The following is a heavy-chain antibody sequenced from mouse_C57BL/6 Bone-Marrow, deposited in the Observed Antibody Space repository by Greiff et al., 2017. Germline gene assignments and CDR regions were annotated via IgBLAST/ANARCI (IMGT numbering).Heavy chain of an antibody. D-gene: IGHD1-1*01. Sequence: VQLQQSGPELVKPGASVKISCEASGYSFTGYYMNWVKQSPEKSLEWIGEINPSTGGTTYNQKFKAKATLTVDKSSSTAYMQLKSLTSEDSAVYYCAREGSSLDYWGQGTTLTVSS. CDR2: INPSTGGT. V-gene: IGHV1-42*01. CDR1: GYSFTGYY. J-gene: IGHJ2*01. CDR3: AREGSSLDY.